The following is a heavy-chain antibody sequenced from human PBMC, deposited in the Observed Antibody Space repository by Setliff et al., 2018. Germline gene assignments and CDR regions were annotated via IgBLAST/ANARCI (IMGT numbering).Heavy chain of an antibody. D-gene: IGHD2-15*01. CDR3: AKDRYCGGGSCLKDFEY. Sequence: PGGSLRLSCAASGFTFSSYAMSWVRQAPGKGLEWVSAISGSGGSTYYADSVKGRFTISRDNSKNTLYLQMNSLRAEDTAVYYCAKDRYCGGGSCLKDFEYWGQGTLVTVSS. CDR1: GFTFSSYA. V-gene: IGHV3-23*01. J-gene: IGHJ4*02. CDR2: ISGSGGST.